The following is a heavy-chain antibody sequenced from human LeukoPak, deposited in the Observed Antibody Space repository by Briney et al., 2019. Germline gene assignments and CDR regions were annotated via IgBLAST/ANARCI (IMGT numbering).Heavy chain of an antibody. D-gene: IGHD3-10*01. J-gene: IGHJ6*02. CDR1: GFTFSSYA. CDR2: ISGSGGST. CDR3: AKDRITQNYYGMDV. V-gene: IGHV3-23*01. Sequence: GGSLRLSCAASGFTFSSYAMSWVRQAPGKGLEWVSAISGSGGSTYYADSVKGRFTIPRDNSKNTLYLQMNSLRAEVTAVYYCAKDRITQNYYGMDVWGQGTTVTVSS.